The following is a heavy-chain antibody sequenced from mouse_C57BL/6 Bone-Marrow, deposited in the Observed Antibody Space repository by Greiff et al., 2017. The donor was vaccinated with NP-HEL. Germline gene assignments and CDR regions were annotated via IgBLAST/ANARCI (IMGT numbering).Heavy chain of an antibody. Sequence: VQLQQSGAELVRPGASVTLSCKASGYTFTDYEMHWVKQTPVHGLEWIGAIDPETGGTAYNQKFKGKAILTADKSSSTAYMELRSLTSEDSAVYYCTGGLKASIATVVAGAMDYWGQGTSVTVSS. CDR1: GYTFTDYE. V-gene: IGHV1-15*01. CDR3: TGGLKASIATVVAGAMDY. CDR2: IDPETGGT. D-gene: IGHD1-1*01. J-gene: IGHJ4*01.